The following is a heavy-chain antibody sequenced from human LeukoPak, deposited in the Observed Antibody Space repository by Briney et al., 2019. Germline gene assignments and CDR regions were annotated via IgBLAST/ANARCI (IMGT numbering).Heavy chain of an antibody. CDR2: ISGSGGST. CDR1: GFTFSSYG. V-gene: IGHV3-23*01. CDR3: ARERGEQWLVMGYYYYMDV. D-gene: IGHD6-19*01. J-gene: IGHJ6*03. Sequence: GGSLRLSCAASGFTFSSYGMSWVRQAPGKGLEWVSAISGSGGSTYYADSVKGRFTISRDNAKNSLYLQMNSLRAEDTAVYYCARERGEQWLVMGYYYYMDVWGKGTTVTVSS.